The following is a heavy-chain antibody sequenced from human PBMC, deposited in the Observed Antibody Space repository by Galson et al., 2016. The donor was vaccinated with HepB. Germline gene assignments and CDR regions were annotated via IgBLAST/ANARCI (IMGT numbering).Heavy chain of an antibody. CDR2: IYYSGST. V-gene: IGHV4-59*01. CDR3: ARDLTMVTTGWFDP. J-gene: IGHJ5*02. Sequence: LSLTCTVSGGSMNTYYWSWIWQPPGKGLEWIGYIYYSGSTNYSPSLKSRVTISVDTSKNQFSLKLSSVTAADTAVYYCARDLTMVTTGWFDPWGQGTLVTVSS. D-gene: IGHD5-18*01. CDR1: GGSMNTYY.